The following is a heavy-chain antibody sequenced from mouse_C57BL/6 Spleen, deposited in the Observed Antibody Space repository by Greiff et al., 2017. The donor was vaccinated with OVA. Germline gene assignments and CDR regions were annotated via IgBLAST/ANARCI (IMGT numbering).Heavy chain of an antibody. CDR2: INPNNGGT. CDR3: ARSGYYDADYAMDY. J-gene: IGHJ4*01. D-gene: IGHD2-4*01. V-gene: IGHV1-22*01. CDR1: GYTFTDYN. Sequence: EVQLQQSGPELVKPGASVKMSCKASGYTFTDYNMHWVKQSHGKSLEWIGYINPNNGGTSYNQKFKGKATLTVNKSSSTAYMELRSLTSEDSAVYYCARSGYYDADYAMDYWGQGTSVTVSS.